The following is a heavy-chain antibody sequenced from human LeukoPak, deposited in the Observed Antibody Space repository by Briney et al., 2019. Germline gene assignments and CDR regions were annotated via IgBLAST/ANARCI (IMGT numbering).Heavy chain of an antibody. CDR2: IYYSGST. D-gene: IGHD3-22*01. V-gene: IGHV4-39*07. CDR3: ARGPYSYDSSGAFDI. Sequence: SETLSLTCTVSGGSISSSSYYWGWIRQPPGKGLEWIGSIYYSGSTNYNPSLKSRVTISLDTSRNQLSQNLSSVTAADTAVYFCARGPYSYDSSGAFDIWGQGTMVTVSS. CDR1: GGSISSSSYY. J-gene: IGHJ3*02.